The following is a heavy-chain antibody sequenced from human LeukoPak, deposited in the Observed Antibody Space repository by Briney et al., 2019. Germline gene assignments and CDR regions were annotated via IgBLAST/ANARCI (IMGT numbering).Heavy chain of an antibody. J-gene: IGHJ4*02. CDR1: GFNFRDYT. CDR2: ITWEGENT. CDR3: AKVRGGGDWDFSNS. D-gene: IGHD2-21*02. V-gene: IGHV3-43*01. Sequence: PGGSLRLSCAASGFNFRDYTMHWVRQAPGKGLEWLSLITWEGENTSYADSVKGRFTISRDNTRNSLFLQMNSLRTEDTALYFCAKVRGGGDWDFSNSWGLGTLVTVSS.